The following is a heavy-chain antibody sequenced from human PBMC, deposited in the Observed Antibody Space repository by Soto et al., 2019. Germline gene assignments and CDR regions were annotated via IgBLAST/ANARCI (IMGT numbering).Heavy chain of an antibody. D-gene: IGHD1-26*01. CDR1: GFTFDDYA. CDR2: ISWNSGSI. V-gene: IGHV3-9*01. CDR3: AKDISSSGSYSRGMDV. Sequence: GGSLRLSCAASGFTFDDYAMHWVRQAPGKGLEWVSGISWNSGSIGYADSVKGRFTISRDNAKNSLYLQMNSLRAEDTALYYCAKDISSSGSYSRGMDVWGQGTTVTVSS. J-gene: IGHJ6*02.